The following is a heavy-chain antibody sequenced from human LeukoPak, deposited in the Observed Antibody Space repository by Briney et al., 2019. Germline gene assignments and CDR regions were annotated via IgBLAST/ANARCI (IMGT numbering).Heavy chain of an antibody. J-gene: IGHJ4*02. CDR3: AREYDSIPHPPDY. Sequence: ASVKVSCKASGYTFTNYYIHWMRQAPGQGLEWMGWINTNTGNPTYAQGFTGRFVFSLDTSVSTAYLQISSLKAEDTAVYYCAREYDSIPHPPDYWGQGTLVTVSS. D-gene: IGHD3-3*01. V-gene: IGHV7-4-1*02. CDR2: INTNTGNP. CDR1: GYTFTNYY.